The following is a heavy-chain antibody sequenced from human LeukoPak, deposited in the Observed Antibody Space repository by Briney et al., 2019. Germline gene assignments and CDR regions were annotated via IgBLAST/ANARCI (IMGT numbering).Heavy chain of an antibody. Sequence: GASVKVSCKASGYTFTSYYIHWVRQAPGQGLEWMGIINPSGGSTSYAQKFQGRVTMTRDTSTSTVYMELSSLRSEDTAVYYCARAFYYYDSSGYRFGPFDYWGQGTLVTVSS. D-gene: IGHD3-22*01. CDR3: ARAFYYYDSSGYRFGPFDY. CDR2: INPSGGST. CDR1: GYTFTSYY. V-gene: IGHV1-46*01. J-gene: IGHJ4*02.